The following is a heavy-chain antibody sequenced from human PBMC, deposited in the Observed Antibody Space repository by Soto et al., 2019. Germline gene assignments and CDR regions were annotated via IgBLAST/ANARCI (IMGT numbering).Heavy chain of an antibody. CDR1: GFTFSSYG. Sequence: GGSLRLSCSASGFTFSSYGMHWVRQAPGKGLEWVSYISSSSSTIYYADSVKGRFTISRDNAKNSLYLQMNSLRAEGTAVYYCARGTFFGVNMDVWGQGTTVTVSS. V-gene: IGHV3-48*01. D-gene: IGHD3-3*01. CDR2: ISSSSSTI. CDR3: ARGTFFGVNMDV. J-gene: IGHJ6*02.